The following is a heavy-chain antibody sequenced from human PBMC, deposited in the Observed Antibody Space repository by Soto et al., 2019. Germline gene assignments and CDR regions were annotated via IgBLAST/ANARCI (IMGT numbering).Heavy chain of an antibody. CDR1: GYTFTDCY. Sequence: QVQLVQSGAEVKQPGASVKVSCKASGYTFTDCYIHWVRQAPGQGLEWMGWINPNSGGTHYAQKFQDWVTMSRDTSISTAYMELSGLRSDDTAVYYCARDPAIAAAGSWFDPWGHGTLVTVSS. J-gene: IGHJ5*02. CDR3: ARDPAIAAAGSWFDP. V-gene: IGHV1-2*04. CDR2: INPNSGGT. D-gene: IGHD6-13*01.